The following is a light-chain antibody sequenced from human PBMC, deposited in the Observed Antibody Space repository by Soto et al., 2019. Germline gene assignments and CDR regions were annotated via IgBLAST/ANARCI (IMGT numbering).Light chain of an antibody. CDR3: QQHDNIPLT. CDR2: DAS. CDR1: QDISDF. Sequence: DFQMTQSPSSLSASVGDRVTITCQASQDISDFLNWYQQKPGAAPKLLIYDASNLQAGVPSRFSGSGSGTDFTFTISSLQPEDVATYYCQQHDNIPLTFGGGTKVDIK. V-gene: IGKV1-33*01. J-gene: IGKJ4*01.